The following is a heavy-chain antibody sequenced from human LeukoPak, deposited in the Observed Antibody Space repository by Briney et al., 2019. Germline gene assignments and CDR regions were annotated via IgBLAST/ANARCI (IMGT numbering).Heavy chain of an antibody. V-gene: IGHV3-48*04. D-gene: IGHD1-26*01. J-gene: IGHJ4*02. Sequence: GGSLRLSCAASGFTFSSYSMNWVRQAPGKGLEWVSYISSSSSTIYYADSVKGRFTISRDNAKNSLYLQMNSLRADDTAVYYCARSRGEWELPTYFDSWGQGTLVTVSS. CDR1: GFTFSSYS. CDR2: ISSSSSTI. CDR3: ARSRGEWELPTYFDS.